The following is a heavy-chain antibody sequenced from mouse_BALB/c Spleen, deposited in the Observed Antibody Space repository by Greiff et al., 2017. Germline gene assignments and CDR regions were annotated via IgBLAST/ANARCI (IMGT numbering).Heavy chain of an antibody. V-gene: IGHV1-4*01. CDR3: ARQDGYVGFAY. Sequence: VQLQESGAELARPGASVKMSCKASGYTFTSYTMHWVKQRPGQGLEWIGYINPSSGYTNYNQKFKDKATLTADKSSSTAYMQLSSLTSEDSAVYYCARQDGYVGFAYWGQGTLVTVSA. D-gene: IGHD1-2*01. CDR2: INPSSGYT. CDR1: GYTFTSYT. J-gene: IGHJ3*01.